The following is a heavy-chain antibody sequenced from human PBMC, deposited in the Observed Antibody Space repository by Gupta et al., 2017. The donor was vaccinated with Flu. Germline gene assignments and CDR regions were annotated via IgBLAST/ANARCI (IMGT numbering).Heavy chain of an antibody. D-gene: IGHD5-12*01. Sequence: QVQLQESGPGLVKPSETLSLTCSVSGGSINDYYWSWVRQSPGKGLEWIAYMYYGGTIDYNPSLRGRATISGDTSNNQVFLKVNSVTAADTAVYYCARSGYSYFDYWGQGTRVTVSS. CDR3: ARSGYSYFDY. V-gene: IGHV4-59*01. J-gene: IGHJ4*02. CDR2: MYYGGTI. CDR1: GGSINDYY.